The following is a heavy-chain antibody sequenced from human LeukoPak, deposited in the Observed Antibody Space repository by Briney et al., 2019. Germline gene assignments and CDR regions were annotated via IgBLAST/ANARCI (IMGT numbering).Heavy chain of an antibody. Sequence: GGSLRLSCSASGFTFSSYAMHWVRQAPGKGLEYVSAISNNGGSTYYADSVKGRFTISRDNSKNTLYLQMNSLRAEDTAVYYCARGPERTGVGTRYYYDMDVWGQGTTVTVSS. J-gene: IGHJ6*02. CDR2: ISNNGGST. CDR3: ARGPERTGVGTRYYYDMDV. D-gene: IGHD2-8*01. CDR1: GFTFSSYA. V-gene: IGHV3-64*04.